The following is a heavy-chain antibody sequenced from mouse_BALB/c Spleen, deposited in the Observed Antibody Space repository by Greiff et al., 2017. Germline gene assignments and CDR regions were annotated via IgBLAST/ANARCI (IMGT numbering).Heavy chain of an antibody. CDR1: GYTFTSYT. Sequence: QVQLQQSGAELARPGASVKMSCKASGYTFTSYTMHWVNQRPGQCLEWIGYINPSSGYTNYNQKFKDKATLTADKATITANMQLSSLTSEDSAVYYSARGGNITWFAYWGRGTLVTVSA. J-gene: IGHJ3*01. V-gene: IGHV1-4*01. D-gene: IGHD2-1*01. CDR3: ARGGNITWFAY. CDR2: INPSSGYT.